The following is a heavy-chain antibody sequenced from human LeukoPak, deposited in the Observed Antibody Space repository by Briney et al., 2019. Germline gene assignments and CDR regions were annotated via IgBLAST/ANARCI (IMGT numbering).Heavy chain of an antibody. CDR3: TTGPDTAMAEFDY. CDR1: GFSFSSYT. CDR2: IKSKTDGGTT. V-gene: IGHV3-15*01. Sequence: GGSLRLSCAASGFSFSSYTMNWVRQAPGKGLEWVGRIKSKTDGGTTDYAAPVKGRFTISRDDSKNTLYLQMNSLKTEDTAVYYCTTGPDTAMAEFDYWGQGTLVTVSS. D-gene: IGHD5-18*01. J-gene: IGHJ4*02.